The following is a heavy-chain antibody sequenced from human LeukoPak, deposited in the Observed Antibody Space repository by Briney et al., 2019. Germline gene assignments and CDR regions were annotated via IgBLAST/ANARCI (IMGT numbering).Heavy chain of an antibody. V-gene: IGHV3-49*04. Sequence: GGSLRLSCTTSGFSFAGDPVNWVRQAPGKGLEWVGLIRTKDGDERLEYAASVKGRFTISRDDSRGVAYLQLNSLKAEDTAVYYCTRGYYNSFWGQGTLVTVSS. D-gene: IGHD3-10*01. CDR1: GFSFAGDP. J-gene: IGHJ4*02. CDR3: TRGYYNSF. CDR2: IRTKDGDERL.